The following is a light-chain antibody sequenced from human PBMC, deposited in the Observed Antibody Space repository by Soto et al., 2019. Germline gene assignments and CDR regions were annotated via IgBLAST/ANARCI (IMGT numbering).Light chain of an antibody. CDR2: DDS. Sequence: SYELTQPPSVSVAPGQTAGSTCGGNNIGSKSVHWYQQKPGQATVLLVYDDSYRPSGIPERFSGSNSGNTATLTISRVEAGDEADYYCQLCDSSSDHPVVFGGGTKLTVL. CDR1: NIGSKS. CDR3: QLCDSSSDHPVV. J-gene: IGLJ2*01. V-gene: IGLV3-21*02.